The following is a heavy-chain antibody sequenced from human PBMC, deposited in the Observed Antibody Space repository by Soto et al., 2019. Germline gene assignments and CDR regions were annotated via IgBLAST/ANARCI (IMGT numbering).Heavy chain of an antibody. CDR3: GRCRTDSYAMDV. V-gene: IGHV1-18*01. CDR2: ISPYNGRR. CDR1: GYSFTSYG. J-gene: IGHJ6*02. Sequence: QVQLVQSGTEVEKPGASVKVSCKASGYSFTSYGIAWVRQVPGQGPEWMGWISPYNGRRNYAQTVQGRVVMTTDISTKIVYLELRNLRSHDTAMYYCGRCRTDSYAMDVWGQGTTVTVSS. D-gene: IGHD1-1*01.